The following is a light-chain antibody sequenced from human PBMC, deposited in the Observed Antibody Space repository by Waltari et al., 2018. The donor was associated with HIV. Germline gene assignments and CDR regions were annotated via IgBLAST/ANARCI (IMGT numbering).Light chain of an antibody. CDR2: EDN. CDR1: SSDVGSYNG. CDR3: CSYTGSTTWV. Sequence: QSALTQPASVSGSPGQSITISCTGTSSDVGSYNGVSWYQQHPGKAPNLMIYEDNKRPSGVSNRFAGSKSGNTASLTISGLQAEDEADYYYCSYTGSTTWVFGGGTKLTVL. J-gene: IGLJ3*02. V-gene: IGLV2-23*01.